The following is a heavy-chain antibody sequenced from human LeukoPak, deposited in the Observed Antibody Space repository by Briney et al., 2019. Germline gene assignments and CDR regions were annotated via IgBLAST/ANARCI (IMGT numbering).Heavy chain of an antibody. CDR2: ISSSSSYI. CDR3: AWVRGYQLLYSDY. J-gene: IGHJ4*02. CDR1: GFTFTSYT. D-gene: IGHD2-2*01. Sequence: KTGGSLRLSCAASGFTFTSYTMNWVRQAPGKGLEWVSSISSSSSYIYYAASVKGRFTTSRDNAKTSLYLQMNSLGAEHTAMYYCAWVRGYQLLYSDYWGQGTLVTVSS. V-gene: IGHV3-21*01.